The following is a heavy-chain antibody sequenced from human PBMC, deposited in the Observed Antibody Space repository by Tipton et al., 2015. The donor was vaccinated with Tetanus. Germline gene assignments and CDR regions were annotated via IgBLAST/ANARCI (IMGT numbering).Heavy chain of an antibody. J-gene: IGHJ6*02. CDR3: AKGYGGSYQIFRYGMDV. Sequence: SLRLSCAASGFTFSSYGMPWVRQAPGKGLEWVAVISYDGSNKYYADSVKGRFTISRDNSKNTLYLQMNSLRAEDTAVYYCAKGYGGSYQIFRYGMDVWGQGTTVTVSS. D-gene: IGHD1-26*01. CDR1: GFTFSSYG. CDR2: ISYDGSNK. V-gene: IGHV3-30*18.